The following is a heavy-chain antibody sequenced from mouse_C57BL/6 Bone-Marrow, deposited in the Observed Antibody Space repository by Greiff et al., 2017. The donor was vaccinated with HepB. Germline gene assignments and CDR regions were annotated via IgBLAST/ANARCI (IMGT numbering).Heavy chain of an antibody. D-gene: IGHD1-1*02. CDR1: GFTFSDYG. CDR2: ISNFAYSI. Sequence: EVQLVESGGGLVQPGGSLKLSCAASGFTFSDYGMAWVRQAPRQGPEWVAFISNFAYSIYYADTVTGRFTLSRENAKNTLYLEMSSLRSEDTAMYYCARRDLYGGYYLDYWGQGTTLTVSS. V-gene: IGHV5-15*01. J-gene: IGHJ2*01. CDR3: ARRDLYGGYYLDY.